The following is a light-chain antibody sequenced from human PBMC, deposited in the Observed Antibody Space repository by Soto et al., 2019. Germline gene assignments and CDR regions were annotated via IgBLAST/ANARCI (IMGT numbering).Light chain of an antibody. CDR2: EGS. V-gene: IGLV2-23*03. Sequence: QSVLTQPASVSGSPGQSITISCPGTSSDVGSYNLVSWYQQHPGKAPKLMIYEGSKRPSGVSNRFSASKSGNTASLTIAGLQAEDEADYYCCSYAGSSTFVVFGGGTKLTVL. CDR1: SSDVGSYNL. J-gene: IGLJ2*01. CDR3: CSYAGSSTFVV.